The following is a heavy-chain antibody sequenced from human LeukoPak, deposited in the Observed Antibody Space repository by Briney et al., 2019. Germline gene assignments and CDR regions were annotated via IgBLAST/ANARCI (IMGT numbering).Heavy chain of an antibody. J-gene: IGHJ5*02. CDR1: GYTLTELS. V-gene: IGHV1-24*01. D-gene: IGHD2-21*02. Sequence: ASVKVSCKVSGYTLTELSMHWVRQAPGKGLEWMGGFDPEDGETIYAQKFQGRVTMTEDTSTDTAYMELSSLRSEDTAVYYRAACGGDCYSRADWFDPWGQGTLVTVSS. CDR3: AACGGDCYSRADWFDP. CDR2: FDPEDGET.